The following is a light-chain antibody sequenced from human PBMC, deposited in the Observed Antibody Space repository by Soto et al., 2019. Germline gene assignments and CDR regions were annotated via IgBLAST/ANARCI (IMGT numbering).Light chain of an antibody. V-gene: IGLV1-44*01. CDR2: LNN. Sequence: QSVLTQSPSASGTPGQRVTISCSGSRSNIGTYTVNWYQQLPGTAPTLLIYLNNQRPSGVPNRFSASKSGTSASLAISGLQSEDEAVYYCAAWDGSLSAVLFGGGTKLTVL. J-gene: IGLJ2*01. CDR3: AAWDGSLSAVL. CDR1: RSNIGTYT.